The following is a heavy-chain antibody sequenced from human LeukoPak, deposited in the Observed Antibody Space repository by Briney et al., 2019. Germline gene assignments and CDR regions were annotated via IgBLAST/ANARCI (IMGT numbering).Heavy chain of an antibody. D-gene: IGHD2-2*01. CDR3: PRDPQYCSSTSCPDY. J-gene: IGHJ4*02. V-gene: IGHV3-49*04. CDR2: IRSKAYGGTT. Sequence: GRSLRLSCAASRFTFGDYAMSWVRQAPGKGLEWVGFIRSKAYGGTTEYAASVKGRFTISRDDSKSIAYLQMNSLKTEDTAVYYCPRDPQYCSSTSCPDYWGQGTLVTVSS. CDR1: RFTFGDYA.